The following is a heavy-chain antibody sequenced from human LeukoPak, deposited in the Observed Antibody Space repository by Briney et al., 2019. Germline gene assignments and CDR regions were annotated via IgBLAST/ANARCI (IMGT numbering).Heavy chain of an antibody. D-gene: IGHD5-18*01. J-gene: IGHJ3*01. Sequence: PSETLSLTCSVSGGPISGFYWSWIRQPPGKGLEWIGYIFNSGSTTYNTSLKSRLTTSIDMSKNQLSLELTSVTAADTALYYCARGQYNYGLYAFDVWGQGRVVTVSS. CDR2: IFNSGST. CDR3: ARGQYNYGLYAFDV. CDR1: GGPISGFY. V-gene: IGHV4-59*01.